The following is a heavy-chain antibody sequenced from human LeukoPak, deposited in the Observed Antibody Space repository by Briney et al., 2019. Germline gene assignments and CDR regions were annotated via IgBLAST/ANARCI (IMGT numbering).Heavy chain of an antibody. Sequence: GASVKVSCKASGYTFTNYGINWVRQAPGQGLEWMGYISGYNGNTNYAQKFQGRVTMTTDTSTNTVYVELRSLRSDDTAVYYCARVAVAQYYFDYWGQGTLVTVSS. J-gene: IGHJ4*02. CDR3: ARVAVAQYYFDY. V-gene: IGHV1-18*01. D-gene: IGHD4-23*01. CDR2: ISGYNGNT. CDR1: GYTFTNYG.